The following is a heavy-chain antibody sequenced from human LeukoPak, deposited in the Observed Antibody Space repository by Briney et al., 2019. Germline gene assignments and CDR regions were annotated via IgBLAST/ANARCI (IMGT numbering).Heavy chain of an antibody. J-gene: IGHJ4*02. CDR3: AKHPSGFSSYHFDS. CDR1: GGSISSYY. Sequence: SETLSLTCTVSGGSISSYYWSWIRQPPGKGLEWIGYIYYSGSTNYNPSLKSRVTISVDTSKNQFSLKLSSVTAADTAVYYCAKHPSGFSSYHFDSGGQGTLGTVSS. CDR2: IYYSGST. D-gene: IGHD3-3*01. V-gene: IGHV4-59*08.